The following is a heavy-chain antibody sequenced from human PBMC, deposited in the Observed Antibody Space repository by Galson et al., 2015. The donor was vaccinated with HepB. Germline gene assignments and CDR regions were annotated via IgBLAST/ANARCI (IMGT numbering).Heavy chain of an antibody. CDR1: GFTFSNAW. CDR2: IKSKTDGGTT. V-gene: IGHV3-15*01. D-gene: IGHD3-22*01. J-gene: IGHJ4*02. CDR3: TTDSPHGDSSGSLIAY. Sequence: SLRLSCAASGFTFSNAWMSWVRQAPGKGLEWVGRIKSKTDGGTTDYAAPVKGRFTISRDDSKNTLYLQMNSLKTEDTAVYYCTTDSPHGDSSGSLIAYWGQGTLVTVSS.